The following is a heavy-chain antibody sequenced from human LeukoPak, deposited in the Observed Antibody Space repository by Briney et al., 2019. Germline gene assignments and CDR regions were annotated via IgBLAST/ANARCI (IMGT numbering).Heavy chain of an antibody. V-gene: IGHV3-48*02. J-gene: IGHJ4*02. D-gene: IGHD3-22*01. CDR1: GFTFRSSS. CDR2: INSGSDTI. Sequence: GGSLRLSCEASGFTFRSSSMNWVRQAPGRGLEWISYINSGSDTIYYADSVKGRFTISRDNAKNSLYLQMDSLRDDDTAMYYCARDSAPITMVVEVPAGFDYWGQGTLVTVSS. CDR3: ARDSAPITMVVEVPAGFDY.